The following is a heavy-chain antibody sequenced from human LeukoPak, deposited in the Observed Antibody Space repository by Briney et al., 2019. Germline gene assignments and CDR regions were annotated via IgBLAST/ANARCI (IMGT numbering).Heavy chain of an antibody. CDR2: IGTAGDT. V-gene: IGHV3-13*01. J-gene: IGHJ4*02. CDR3: VRGIVRRGYFDY. CDR1: GFTFSTYD. Sequence: GGSLRLSCAASGFTFSTYDIHWVRQTTGRGLEWDSAIGTAGDTYYVDSVKGRFTISRENAKNSLYLQMNSLRAGDTAVYYCVRGIVRRGYFDYWGQGALVTVSS. D-gene: IGHD3-10*01.